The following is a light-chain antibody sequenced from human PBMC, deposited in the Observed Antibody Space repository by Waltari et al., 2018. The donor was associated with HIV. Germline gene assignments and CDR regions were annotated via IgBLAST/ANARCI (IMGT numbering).Light chain of an antibody. V-gene: IGLV2-8*01. Sequence: QSALTQPPSASGSPGPSVTISCTGTSSDVGGYNSVSGYPQLPGRAPKLMIYDVTKRPSRVPDRFSGAKSGNTASLTVSGLQAEDEADYFCSSYSGSNTLVFGGGTKLTVL. CDR1: SSDVGGYNS. J-gene: IGLJ2*01. CDR3: SSYSGSNTLV. CDR2: DVT.